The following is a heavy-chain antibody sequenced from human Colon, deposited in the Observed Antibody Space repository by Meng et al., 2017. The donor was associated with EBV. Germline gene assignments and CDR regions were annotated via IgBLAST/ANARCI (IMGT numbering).Heavy chain of an antibody. V-gene: IGHV4-34*01. J-gene: IGHJ5*02. CDR3: ARRGPSGNFSP. D-gene: IGHD3-10*01. Sequence: HEQAQWWGVGLLTPWDTLTRSCAVYGGSFRDYCWAWIRHTPGKGLEWIGKIDHRGNTKYNPSLKSRVTISLDTSKKQFSLKVSSVTAADSAVYYCARRGPSGNFSPWSQGALVTVSS. CDR2: IDHRGNT. CDR1: GGSFRDYC.